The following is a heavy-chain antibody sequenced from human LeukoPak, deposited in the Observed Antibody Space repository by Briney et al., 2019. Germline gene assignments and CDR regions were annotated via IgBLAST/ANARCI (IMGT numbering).Heavy chain of an antibody. J-gene: IGHJ4*02. CDR3: ARYYYDSSGYWYFDY. Sequence: SQTLSLTCTVSGGSISSGGYYWSWIRQHPGKGLEWIGYIYYSGSTYYNPSLKSRVTISVDTSKNQFSLKLSSVTAADTAVYYCARYYYDSSGYWYFDYWGQGTLVTVSS. CDR2: IYYSGST. CDR1: GGSISSGGYY. V-gene: IGHV4-31*03. D-gene: IGHD3-22*01.